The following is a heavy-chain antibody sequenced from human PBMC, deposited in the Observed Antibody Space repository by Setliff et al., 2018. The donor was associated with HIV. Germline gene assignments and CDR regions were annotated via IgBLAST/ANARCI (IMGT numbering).Heavy chain of an antibody. CDR2: IYTSGNT. Sequence: ASETLSLTCKVSGDSISSGGYYWTWIRKPAGKGLEWIGHIYTSGNTNNNPSLKSRVSISVATSKNQFFLTLTSVTAADSAVYYCARLGEHDTGDLDVWGKGTTVTVSS. J-gene: IGHJ6*04. V-gene: IGHV4-61*09. CDR1: GDSISSGGYY. CDR3: ARLGEHDTGDLDV. D-gene: IGHD1-1*01.